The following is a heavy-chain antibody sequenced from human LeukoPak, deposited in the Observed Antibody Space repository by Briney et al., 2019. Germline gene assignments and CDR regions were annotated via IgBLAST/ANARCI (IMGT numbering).Heavy chain of an antibody. J-gene: IGHJ6*03. Sequence: GGSLRLSCAASGFTFSNYWMSWVRQAPGKGLEWVANIKQDGSEEYYVDSLRGRFTVSRDNAKNSLYLQINSLRAGDTAIYYCARVGAARFYYYMDVWGKGTTVTVSS. CDR3: ARVGAARFYYYMDV. CDR2: IKQDGSEE. D-gene: IGHD2-15*01. CDR1: GFTFSNYW. V-gene: IGHV3-7*01.